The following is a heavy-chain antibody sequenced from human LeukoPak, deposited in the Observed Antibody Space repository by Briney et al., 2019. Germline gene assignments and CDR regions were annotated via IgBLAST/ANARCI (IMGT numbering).Heavy chain of an antibody. D-gene: IGHD6-6*01. CDR2: ISHDETHK. CDR3: AKGEQQLVPFDY. V-gene: IGHV3-30-3*01. CDR1: GFTFRTYT. J-gene: IGHJ4*02. Sequence: PGGSLRLSCAASGFTFRTYTMHWVRQAPGKGLEWVAVISHDETHKYYSDSVKGRFTISRDNSKNTLYLQMNSLRAEDTAVYYCAKGEQQLVPFDYWGQGTLVTVSS.